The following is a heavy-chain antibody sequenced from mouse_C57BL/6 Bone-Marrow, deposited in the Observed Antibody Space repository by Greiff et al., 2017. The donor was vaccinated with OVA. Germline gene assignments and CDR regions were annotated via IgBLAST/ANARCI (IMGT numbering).Heavy chain of an antibody. J-gene: IGHJ2*01. CDR1: GFTFSDYG. CDR2: ISSGSSTI. CDR3: TRAHYYGSSVYFDY. V-gene: IGHV5-17*01. Sequence: EVKLMESGGGLVKPGGSLKLSCAASGFTFSDYGMHWVRQAPEKGLEWVAYISSGSSTIYYADTVKGRFTISRDNAKNTLFLQMTSLRSEDTAMYYCTRAHYYGSSVYFDYWGQSTTLTVSS. D-gene: IGHD1-1*01.